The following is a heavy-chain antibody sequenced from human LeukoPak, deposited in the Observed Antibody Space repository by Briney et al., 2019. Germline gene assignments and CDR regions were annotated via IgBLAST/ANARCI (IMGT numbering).Heavy chain of an antibody. CDR1: GGSISSGSYY. CDR3: ARDSRYRYYFDY. CDR2: IYHSGST. Sequence: PSQTLSLTCTVPGGSISSGSYYWGWIRQPPGKGLEWIGSIYHSGSTYYNPSLKSRVTISVDTSKNQFSLKLSSVTAADTAVYYCARDSRYRYYFDYWGQGTLVTVSS. D-gene: IGHD3-9*01. J-gene: IGHJ4*02. V-gene: IGHV4-39*07.